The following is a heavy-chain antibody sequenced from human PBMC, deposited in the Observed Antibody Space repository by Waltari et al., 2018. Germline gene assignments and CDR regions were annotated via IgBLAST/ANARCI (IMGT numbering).Heavy chain of an antibody. V-gene: IGHV3-21*01. CDR1: GSTFSDYS. J-gene: IGHJ4*02. CDR3: ARGTRGTFDH. Sequence: EVQLVESGGSLVKPGGSLRLPCPASGSTFSDYSMNWVRQAPGKGLEWVSSISSSSSTIHYADSMKGRFTISRDNAKSSLYLQLNSLRAEDTAVYYCARGTRGTFDHWGQGTLVTVSS. CDR2: ISSSSSTI.